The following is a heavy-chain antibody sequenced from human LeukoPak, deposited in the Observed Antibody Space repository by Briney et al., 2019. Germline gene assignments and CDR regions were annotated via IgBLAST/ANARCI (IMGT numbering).Heavy chain of an antibody. CDR1: GFTVSSNY. V-gene: IGHV3-53*01. D-gene: IGHD3-22*01. CDR2: IYSGGST. Sequence: GGSLRPSCAASGFTVSSNYMSWVRQAPGKGLGWVSVIYSGGSTYYADSVKGRFTISRDNSENKMYLQMNSLRAEDTAVYYCARAQYYYDSSGYYYPYYFDYWGQGTLVTVSS. J-gene: IGHJ4*02. CDR3: ARAQYYYDSSGYYYPYYFDY.